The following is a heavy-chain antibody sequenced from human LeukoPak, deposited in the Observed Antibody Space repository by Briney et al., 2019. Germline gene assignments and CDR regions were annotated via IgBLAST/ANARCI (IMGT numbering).Heavy chain of an antibody. CDR2: ISGSGGST. CDR1: GFTISSYA. J-gene: IGHJ1*01. D-gene: IGHD2-2*01. CDR3: AKDLGSHQPGYFQH. V-gene: IGHV3-23*01. Sequence: GGSLRLSCAASGFTISSYAMSWVRQAPAKGLEWVPAISGSGGSTYYADSVKGRFTISRDNSKNTLYLQMNSLRAEDTAVYYCAKDLGSHQPGYFQHWGQGTLVTVSS.